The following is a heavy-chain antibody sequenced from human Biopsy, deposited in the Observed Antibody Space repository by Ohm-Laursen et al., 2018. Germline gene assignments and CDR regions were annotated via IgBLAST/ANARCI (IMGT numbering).Heavy chain of an antibody. CDR3: ARDDAVTVIRGLYY. CDR1: GGSISSYY. Sequence: SQTLSLTCTVSGGSISSYYWNWIRQPPGKGLEWIVYIYYSGTTDYSSSLKSRVTISIDKSKNQFFLKLSSVTAEDTAVYYCARDDAVTVIRGLYYWGQGALVTVSS. CDR2: IYYSGTT. J-gene: IGHJ4*02. D-gene: IGHD2-21*02. V-gene: IGHV4-59*01.